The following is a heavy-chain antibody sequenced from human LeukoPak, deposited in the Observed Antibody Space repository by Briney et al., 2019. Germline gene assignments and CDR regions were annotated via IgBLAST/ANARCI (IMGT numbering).Heavy chain of an antibody. Sequence: SETLSLTCTVSGASISSYYWSWIRQPAGKGLEWIGRIYTTGSTDYSPSLKSRVTMSVDTSKNQFSLMLTSVTAADTALYYCARDGIAGQQMYYYYMDVWGKGTPVTVSS. CDR1: GASISSYY. J-gene: IGHJ6*03. D-gene: IGHD6-13*01. V-gene: IGHV4-4*07. CDR2: IYTTGST. CDR3: ARDGIAGQQMYYYYMDV.